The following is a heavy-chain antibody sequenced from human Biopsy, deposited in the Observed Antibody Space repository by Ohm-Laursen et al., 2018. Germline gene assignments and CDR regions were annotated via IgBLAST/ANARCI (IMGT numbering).Heavy chain of an antibody. CDR2: ISWSSDSI. CDR3: ARAFRGQYFCYYYGMDV. Sequence: SLRLSCTASGFRFDNTGMHWVRQGPGKGLEWVAGISWSSDSITYAKSVTGRFTISRDNSKNSLYLQMNSLRAEDTALYFCARAFRGQYFCYYYGMDVWGQGTTATVSS. D-gene: IGHD3-3*01. V-gene: IGHV3-9*01. J-gene: IGHJ6*02. CDR1: GFRFDNTG.